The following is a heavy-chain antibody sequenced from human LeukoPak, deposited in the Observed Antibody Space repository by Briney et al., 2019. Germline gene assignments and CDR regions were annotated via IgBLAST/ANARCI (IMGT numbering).Heavy chain of an antibody. V-gene: IGHV3-53*01. CDR1: GFTVSSNY. J-gene: IGHJ3*02. CDR2: IYSGGST. Sequence: GGSLRLSCAASGFTVSSNYMSWVRQAPGKGLEWVSVIYSGGSTYYADSVKGRFTISRDNSKNTLYLQMNGLRAEDTAVYYCAREPYYDPSYSIWGQGTMVTVSS. D-gene: IGHD3-22*01. CDR3: AREPYYDPSYSI.